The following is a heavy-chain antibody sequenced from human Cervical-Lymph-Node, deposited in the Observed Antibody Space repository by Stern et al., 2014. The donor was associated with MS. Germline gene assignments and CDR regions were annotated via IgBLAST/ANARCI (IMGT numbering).Heavy chain of an antibody. V-gene: IGHV2-70*01. D-gene: IGHD3-10*01. CDR1: GFSFSTSGMC. CDR2: IDGDDEK. CDR3: ARSSSLLWFGEPYYYYYGMDV. Sequence: QVTLRESGRALVQPTQTLTLTCTFSGFSFSTSGMCVSWLRQPPGKALEWLAPIDGDDEKYYNTSLKTRLTISKDTSKNQVVLTMTNMDPVDTATYYCARSSSLLWFGEPYYYYYGMDVWGQGTTVTVSS. J-gene: IGHJ6*02.